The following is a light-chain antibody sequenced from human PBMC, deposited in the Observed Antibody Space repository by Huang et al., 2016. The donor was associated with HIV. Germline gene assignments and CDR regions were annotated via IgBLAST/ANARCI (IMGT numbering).Light chain of an antibody. CDR1: QSVSSY. Sequence: EIVLTQSPATLSLSPGERATLSCRASQSVSSYLAWYQQKQGQEPRLLIYDASNRATGGPARCIGSGSGTDFSLTISSREPEDFAVYYCQQRGNWPPNTFGQGTKLEIK. CDR3: QQRGNWPPNT. CDR2: DAS. V-gene: IGKV3-11*01. J-gene: IGKJ2*01.